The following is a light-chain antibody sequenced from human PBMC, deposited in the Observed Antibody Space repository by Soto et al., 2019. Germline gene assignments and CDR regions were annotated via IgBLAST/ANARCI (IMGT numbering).Light chain of an antibody. V-gene: IGKV3D-15*01. CDR1: QSVSGN. CDR2: GAS. CDR3: QQFATSPRT. Sequence: EIVMTQSPATLSVSPGERATLSCRASQSVSGNLAWYQQKPGQAPRLLIYGASTRATGIPARFTGSGSGTDFTLTISSLESEDFAVYYCQQFATSPRTFGQGTKVDIK. J-gene: IGKJ1*01.